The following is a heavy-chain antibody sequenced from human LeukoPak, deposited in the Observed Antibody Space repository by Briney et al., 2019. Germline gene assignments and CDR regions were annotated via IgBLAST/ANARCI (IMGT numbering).Heavy chain of an antibody. CDR3: ARNGSGWYFLDC. V-gene: IGHV1-18*01. CDR2: ISAYSGYT. D-gene: IGHD6-19*01. J-gene: IGHJ4*02. Sequence: GASVKVSCKATGYTVTSYGISWVRQAPGQGPESMGWISAYSGYTNYAQKFQGRVTMTTDTSTNTAYMELRSLRSDDTAVYYCARNGSGWYFLDCWGQGTLVTVSS. CDR1: GYTVTSYG.